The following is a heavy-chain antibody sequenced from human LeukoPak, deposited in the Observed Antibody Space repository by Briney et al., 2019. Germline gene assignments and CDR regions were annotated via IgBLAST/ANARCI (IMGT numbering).Heavy chain of an antibody. CDR2: INHSGST. Sequence: SETLSLTCAVYGGSFSGYYWSWIRQPPGKGLEWIGEINHSGSTNYNPSLKSRVTISVDTSKNQFSLKLSSVTAADTAVYYCASLGKAYWGQGTLVTVSS. V-gene: IGHV4-34*01. D-gene: IGHD3-10*01. CDR1: GGSFSGYY. J-gene: IGHJ4*02. CDR3: ASLGKAY.